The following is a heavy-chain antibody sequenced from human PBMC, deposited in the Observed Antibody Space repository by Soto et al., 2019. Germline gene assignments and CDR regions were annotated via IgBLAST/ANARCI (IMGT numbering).Heavy chain of an antibody. CDR3: ARRISSSWYSTPIAFDI. CDR2: IYYSGST. J-gene: IGHJ3*02. D-gene: IGHD6-13*01. Sequence: QLQLQESGPGLVKPSETLSLTCTVSGGSISSSSYYWGWIRQPPGKGLEWIGSIYYSGSTYYNPSLKSRVTISVDTSKNQFSLKLSSVTAADTAVYYCARRISSSWYSTPIAFDIWGQGTMVTVSS. V-gene: IGHV4-39*01. CDR1: GGSISSSSYY.